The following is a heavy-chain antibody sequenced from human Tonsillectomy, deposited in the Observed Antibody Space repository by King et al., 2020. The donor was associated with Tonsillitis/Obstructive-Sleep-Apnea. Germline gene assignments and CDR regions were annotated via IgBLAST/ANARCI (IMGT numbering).Heavy chain of an antibody. CDR3: AKDRYFHWTLYY. Sequence: VQLVESGGGVVQPGRSLRLSCAASGFTFSNYGIHWVRQAPGKGLEWVALISYDGSNKYFADSVKDRFTISRDNSKNTRFLQMNSLRAEDTAVYYCAKDRYFHWTLYYWGQGTLVTVSS. V-gene: IGHV3-30*18. J-gene: IGHJ4*02. D-gene: IGHD3-9*01. CDR1: GFTFSNYG. CDR2: ISYDGSNK.